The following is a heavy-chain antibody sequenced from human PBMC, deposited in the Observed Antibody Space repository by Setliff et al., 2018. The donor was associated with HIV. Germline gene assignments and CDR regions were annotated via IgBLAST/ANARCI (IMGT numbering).Heavy chain of an antibody. V-gene: IGHV4-39*01. CDR1: GGSIRSSSSY. CDR2: IYYSGST. J-gene: IGHJ3*02. Sequence: SETLSLTCTVSGGSIRSSSSYWGWIRQPPGKGLEWIGIIYYSGSTYYKPSLKSRVTISVDTSKNQFSLKLNSVTAADTAMYYCTRHRGPPWDAFDIWGQGTMVTV. CDR3: TRHRGPPWDAFDI.